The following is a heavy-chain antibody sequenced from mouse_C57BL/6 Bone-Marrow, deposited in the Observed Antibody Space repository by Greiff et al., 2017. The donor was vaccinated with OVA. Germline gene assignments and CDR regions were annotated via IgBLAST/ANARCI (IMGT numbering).Heavy chain of an antibody. Sequence: VQLKQSGAELVRPGASVKLSCTASGFNIKDDYMHWVKQRPEQGLEWIGWIDPENGDTEYASKLQGRATITADTAYNTAYLQLITLTSEATAVYYCTSYGNFDYWGQGTTLTVSS. D-gene: IGHD2-1*01. CDR3: TSYGNFDY. CDR1: GFNIKDDY. V-gene: IGHV14-4*01. CDR2: IDPENGDT. J-gene: IGHJ2*01.